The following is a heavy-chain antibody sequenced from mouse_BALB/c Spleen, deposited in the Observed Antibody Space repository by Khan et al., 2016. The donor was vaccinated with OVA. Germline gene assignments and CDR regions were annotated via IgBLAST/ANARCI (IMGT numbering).Heavy chain of an antibody. CDR3: ARVGYAGTMDY. J-gene: IGHJ4*01. CDR2: INTYTGEP. D-gene: IGHD2-14*01. Sequence: QIQLVQSGPELKKPGETVKISCKASGYTFTNNGMNWVKQNPGKGLKWMGWINTYTGEPTYVDDFKGRFAFSLETSATTAYLQINNLKNEDTATYFSARVGYAGTMDYWGQGTSVTVSS. CDR1: GYTFTNNG. V-gene: IGHV9-3-1*01.